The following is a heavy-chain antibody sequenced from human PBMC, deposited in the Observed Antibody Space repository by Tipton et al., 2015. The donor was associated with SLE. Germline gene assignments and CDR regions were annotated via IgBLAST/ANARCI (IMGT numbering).Heavy chain of an antibody. Sequence: TLSLTCTVSGGSISGYYWSWIRQPAGKGLEWIGRVYSSGSTIYNPSIKSRITLSLDTSKNQFSLRVNSATAADTAVYYCARYMGETLAKNWFDPWGQGTLVTVSS. CDR3: ARYMGETLAKNWFDP. CDR1: GGSISGYY. D-gene: IGHD5-12*01. CDR2: VYSSGST. J-gene: IGHJ5*02. V-gene: IGHV4-4*07.